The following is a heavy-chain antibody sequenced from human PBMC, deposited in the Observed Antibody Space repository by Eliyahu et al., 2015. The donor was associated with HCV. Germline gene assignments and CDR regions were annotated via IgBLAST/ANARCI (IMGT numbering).Heavy chain of an antibody. D-gene: IGHD6-19*01. V-gene: IGHV4-59*01. CDR2: IHYSGST. J-gene: IGHJ5*02. Sequence: QVQLQESGPGLVKPSETLSLTCTVXGGXITTYYWXWIRXPPGKGLEWIGXIHYSGSTNYNPPLKSRVTISIDTXKNQFSLKMTSVTTADTAMYYCASGGGGIAVTGTGGWFDPWGQGTLVTVSS. CDR1: GGXITTYY. CDR3: ASGGGGIAVTGTGGWFDP.